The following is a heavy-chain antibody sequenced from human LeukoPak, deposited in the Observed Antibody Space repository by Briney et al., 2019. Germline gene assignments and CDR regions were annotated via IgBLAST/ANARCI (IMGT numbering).Heavy chain of an antibody. CDR3: ARSMITFGGVIVPLIN. CDR1: GFTFGSYW. V-gene: IGHV3-7*01. D-gene: IGHD3-16*02. CDR2: IKQDGSEK. Sequence: GGSLRLSCAASGFTFGSYWMHWVRQAPGKGLEWVANIKQDGSEKYYVDSVKGRFTISRDNAKNSLYLQMNSLRAEDTAVYYCARSMITFGGVIVPLINWGQGTLVTVSS. J-gene: IGHJ4*02.